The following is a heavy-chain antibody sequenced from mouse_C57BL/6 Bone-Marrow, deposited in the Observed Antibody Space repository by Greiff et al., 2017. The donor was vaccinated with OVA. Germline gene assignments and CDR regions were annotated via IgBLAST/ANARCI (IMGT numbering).Heavy chain of an antibody. CDR1: GFTFSNYW. V-gene: IGHV6-3*01. CDR2: IRLKSDNYAT. CDR3: NGNWKYFDV. J-gene: IGHJ1*03. D-gene: IGHD2-1*01. Sequence: EVKVEESGGGLVQPGGSMKLSCVASGFTFSNYWMNWVRQSPEKGLEWVAQIRLKSDNYATHYAESVKGRFTISRDDSKSSVYLQMNNLRDEDTGIYYCNGNWKYFDVWGTGTTVTVSS.